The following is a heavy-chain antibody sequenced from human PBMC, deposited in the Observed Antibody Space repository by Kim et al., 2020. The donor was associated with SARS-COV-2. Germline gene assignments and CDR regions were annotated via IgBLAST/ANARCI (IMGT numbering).Heavy chain of an antibody. CDR2: ET. Sequence: ETIYAQKFQGRVTMTEDTSTDTAYMELSSLRSEDTAVYYCATGLYDILTNWGQGTLVTVSS. CDR3: ATGLYDILTN. J-gene: IGHJ4*02. V-gene: IGHV1-24*01. D-gene: IGHD3-9*01.